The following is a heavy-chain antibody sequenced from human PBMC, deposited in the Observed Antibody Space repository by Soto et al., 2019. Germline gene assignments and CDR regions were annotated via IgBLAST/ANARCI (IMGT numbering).Heavy chain of an antibody. CDR2: SRNKGKNYTT. CDR3: TRAGDFTGYSLAYY. J-gene: IGHJ4*02. V-gene: IGHV3-72*01. CDR1: GFTFSDHY. D-gene: IGHD3-9*01. Sequence: GGSLRLSCAASGFTFSDHYMDWVRQAPGKGLEWVGRSRNKGKNYTTEYGASVKGRFTISRDDSKNSLYLQMNSLKTEDAAVYYCTRAGDFTGYSLAYYWGQGTLVTVS.